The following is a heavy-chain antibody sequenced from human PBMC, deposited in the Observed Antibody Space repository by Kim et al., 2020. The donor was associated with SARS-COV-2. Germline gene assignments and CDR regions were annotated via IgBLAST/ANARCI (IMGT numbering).Heavy chain of an antibody. V-gene: IGHV3-7*03. J-gene: IGHJ3*02. Sequence: GGSLRLSCAVSGFTFSSSWMSWVRQAPGKGLEWVATIREDGSGKYYVDSVKGRFTISRDNAKNSLYLQMNSLRAEDTAVYYCASRSRCDSYSTSSHRCSFDIWGQGTMVTVSS. CDR1: GFTFSSSW. CDR2: IREDGSGK. CDR3: ASRSRCDSYSTSSHRCSFDI. D-gene: IGHD6-6*01.